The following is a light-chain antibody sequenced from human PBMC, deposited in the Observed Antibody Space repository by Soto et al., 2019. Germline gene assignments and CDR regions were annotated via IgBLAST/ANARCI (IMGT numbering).Light chain of an antibody. CDR2: DES. CDR3: QVWDFVSDHAV. J-gene: IGLJ2*01. Sequence: SSELSQPPSVSVAPGQTAIITCGGDNIRTKSVHWYQQKPGQAPVLVVYDESDSVIPERFSGSNSGNTATLTIGWAEAGDEADYYCQVWDFVSDHAVFGGGTKVTVL. V-gene: IGLV3-21*02. CDR1: NIRTKS.